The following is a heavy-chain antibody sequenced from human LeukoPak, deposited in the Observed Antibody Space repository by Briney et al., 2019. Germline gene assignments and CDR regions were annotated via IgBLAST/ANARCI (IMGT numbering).Heavy chain of an antibody. CDR1: GGSMTGYY. V-gene: IGHV4-59*08. CDR2: VHSSGGP. Sequence: SETLSLTCTVSGGSMTGYYWAWIRQPPGKRLEWIGYVHSSGGPKPGPTPKSQVTVSIAMSKNHFSLNLRSVTAADSAAYYCTKLSDCGADCYDRPHWFDPWGQGSLVTVSS. J-gene: IGHJ5*02. CDR3: TKLSDCGADCYDRPHWFDP. D-gene: IGHD2-21*02.